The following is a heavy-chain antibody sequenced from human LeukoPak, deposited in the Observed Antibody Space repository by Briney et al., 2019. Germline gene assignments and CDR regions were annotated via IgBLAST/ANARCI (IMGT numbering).Heavy chain of an antibody. Sequence: PSETLSLTCTVSGGSINSNSYYWGWIRQPPGKGLEWIGTIYYSGSTYYNPSLKSRVTISVDTSKNQFSLKLSSVTAADTAVYYCARRISGRYFDYWGPGTLVTVSS. D-gene: IGHD6-19*01. V-gene: IGHV4-39*01. CDR1: GGSINSNSYY. CDR2: IYYSGST. J-gene: IGHJ4*02. CDR3: ARRISGRYFDY.